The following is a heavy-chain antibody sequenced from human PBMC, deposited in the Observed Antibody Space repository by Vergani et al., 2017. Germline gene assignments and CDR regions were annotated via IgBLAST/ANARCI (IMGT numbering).Heavy chain of an antibody. J-gene: IGHJ4*02. CDR1: GFTSSYYG. Sequence: QVHLVESGGGVVQPGRSLRLSCVVSGFTSSYYGMHWVRQAPGKGLEWVAVISYAGTQKYYADSVKGRFTISRDNSKSTLYLQMNSLRAEDTAVYYCARNFMGTTMIVMGPDYWGQGTLVTVSS. CDR2: ISYAGTQK. V-gene: IGHV3-30*03. CDR3: ARNFMGTTMIVMGPDY. D-gene: IGHD3-22*01.